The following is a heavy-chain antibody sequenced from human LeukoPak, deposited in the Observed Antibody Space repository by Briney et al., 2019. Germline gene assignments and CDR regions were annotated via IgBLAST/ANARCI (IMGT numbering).Heavy chain of an antibody. J-gene: IGHJ4*02. V-gene: IGHV4-59*01. CDR1: GGSINSYY. CDR3: ARESAVWGAACFDN. D-gene: IGHD1-26*01. Sequence: PSETLSLTCTVSGGSINSYYWSWIRQPPGKGLEWIGFIYSSGSTNYNPSLESRVTISLDTSKNQFSLELSSVTAPDTAVYYCARESAVWGAACFDNWGQGSLVTVSS. CDR2: IYSSGST.